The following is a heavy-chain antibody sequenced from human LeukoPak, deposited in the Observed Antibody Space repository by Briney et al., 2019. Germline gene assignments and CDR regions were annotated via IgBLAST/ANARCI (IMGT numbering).Heavy chain of an antibody. V-gene: IGHV3-11*05. CDR3: ARGDYGGDSFDY. J-gene: IGHJ4*02. CDR2: ISSGSTYT. CDR1: GFTFSDHY. Sequence: PGESLRLSCEVSGFTFSDHYMSWIRQAPGKRLEWVSYISSGSTYTNYADSVEGRFTISRDNAKNSLYLQMNSLRAEDTAVYYCARGDYGGDSFDYWGQGTLVTVSS. D-gene: IGHD4-23*01.